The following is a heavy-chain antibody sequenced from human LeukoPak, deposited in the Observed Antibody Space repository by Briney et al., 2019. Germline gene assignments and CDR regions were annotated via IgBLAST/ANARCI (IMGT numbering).Heavy chain of an antibody. CDR1: GYSFTSYW. CDR3: ARGSLGSSGYPYYFDY. V-gene: IGHV5-51*01. Sequence: GESLKISFKGSGYSFTSYWIGWVRQMPGKGLEWKGIIYPGDSDTRYSPSFQGQVTISADKSISTAYLQWSSLKASDTAMYYCARGSLGSSGYPYYFDYWGQGTLVTVSS. J-gene: IGHJ4*02. D-gene: IGHD3-22*01. CDR2: IYPGDSDT.